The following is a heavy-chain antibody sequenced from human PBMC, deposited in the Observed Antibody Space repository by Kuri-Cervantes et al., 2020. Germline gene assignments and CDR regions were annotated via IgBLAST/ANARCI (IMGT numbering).Heavy chain of an antibody. D-gene: IGHD3-22*01. V-gene: IGHV3-53*01. CDR2: MTNSGDG. Sequence: LSLTCAASGFTFSSYWMHWVRQGPGKGLEWVSGMTNSGDGYYADSVKGRSTISRDNSKNTLDLQMNSLRAEDTAMYYCAREIYYDSSGYYGTFDYWGQGTLVTVSS. CDR1: GFTFSSYW. CDR3: AREIYYDSSGYYGTFDY. J-gene: IGHJ4*02.